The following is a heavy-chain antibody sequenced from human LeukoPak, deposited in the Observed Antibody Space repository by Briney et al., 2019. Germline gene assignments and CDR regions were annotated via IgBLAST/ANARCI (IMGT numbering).Heavy chain of an antibody. CDR1: GFTFSSYA. D-gene: IGHD3-10*01. Sequence: GGSLRLSCAASGFTFSSYAMHWVRQAPGKGLEYVSAISSNGGSTYYANSVKGRFTISRDNSKNTLYLQMGSLRAEDTAVYYCARFSFTMVRGVLYNWFDPWGQGTLVTVSS. CDR2: ISSNGGST. V-gene: IGHV3-64*01. CDR3: ARFSFTMVRGVLYNWFDP. J-gene: IGHJ5*02.